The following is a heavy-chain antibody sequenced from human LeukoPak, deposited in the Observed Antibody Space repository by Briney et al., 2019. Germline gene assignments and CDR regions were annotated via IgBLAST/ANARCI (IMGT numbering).Heavy chain of an antibody. CDR2: MYYSGST. J-gene: IGHJ4*02. D-gene: IGHD3-22*01. CDR3: ARGKGYYYDSSGYFHYGLCFDY. CDR1: GGSISSYY. Sequence: KPSETLSLTCTVSGGSISSYYWSWIRQPPGKGLEWIGYMYYSGSTNYNPSLKSRVTISVDTSKNQFSLKLSSVTAADTAVYYCARGKGYYYDSSGYFHYGLCFDYWGQGTLVTVSS. V-gene: IGHV4-59*01.